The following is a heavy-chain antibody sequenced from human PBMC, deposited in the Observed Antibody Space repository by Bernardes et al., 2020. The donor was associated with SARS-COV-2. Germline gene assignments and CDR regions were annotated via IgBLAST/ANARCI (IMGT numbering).Heavy chain of an antibody. V-gene: IGHV3-30*18. J-gene: IGHJ4*02. CDR2: ISYDGSNK. CDR1: GFTFSSYG. D-gene: IGHD2-15*01. Sequence: SLRLSCAASGFTFSSYGMHWVRQAPGKGLEWVAVISYDGSNKYYADSVKGRFTIPRDNSKNTLYLQMNSLRAEDTAVYYCANDECSGGSCPTYPDFDYWGQGTLVTVSS. CDR3: ANDECSGGSCPTYPDFDY.